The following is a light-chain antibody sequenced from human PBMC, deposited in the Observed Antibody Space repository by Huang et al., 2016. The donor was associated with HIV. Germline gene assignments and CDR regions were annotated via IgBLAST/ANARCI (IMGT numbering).Light chain of an antibody. J-gene: IGKJ3*01. Sequence: DIQLTQSPSSLSASVGDRVIITCRANQRISSYLNWYQQQPGKAPNLLIYAASSLQSGGPERFSGSGDGTDFTLTIRSLQPEEFATYYCQQSYSNTCTFGAGTKVDVK. CDR2: AAS. CDR1: QRISSY. CDR3: QQSYSNTCT. V-gene: IGKV1-39*01.